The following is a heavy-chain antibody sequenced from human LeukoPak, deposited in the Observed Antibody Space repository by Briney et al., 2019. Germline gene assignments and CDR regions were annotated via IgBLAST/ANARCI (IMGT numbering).Heavy chain of an antibody. CDR2: IKPDGSDT. CDR3: ARGGASSKPLDA. CDR1: GFTFSDYW. J-gene: IGHJ5*02. D-gene: IGHD3-10*01. Sequence: PGGSLRLSRAASGFTFSDYWMSWVRLAPGKGLEWVANIKPDGSDTRQVDSVKGRFTISRDNAKNSLYQQMSGLRGEDTAVYYCARGGASSKPLDAWGQGTLVTVSS. V-gene: IGHV3-7*01.